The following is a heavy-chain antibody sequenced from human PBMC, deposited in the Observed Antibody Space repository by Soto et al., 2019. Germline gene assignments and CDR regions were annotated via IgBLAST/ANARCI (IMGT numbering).Heavy chain of an antibody. CDR1: GFTFSSYW. CDR2: IKQDGSEK. V-gene: IGHV3-7*05. Sequence: EVQLVESGGGLVQPGGSLRLSCAASGFTFSSYWMSWVRQAPGKGLEWVANIKQDGSEKYYVDSVKGRFTISRDNAKNSLYLQMNSLRAEDTAVYYCARDSTLYYGDSYFDYWGQGTLVTVSS. J-gene: IGHJ4*02. CDR3: ARDSTLYYGDSYFDY. D-gene: IGHD4-17*01.